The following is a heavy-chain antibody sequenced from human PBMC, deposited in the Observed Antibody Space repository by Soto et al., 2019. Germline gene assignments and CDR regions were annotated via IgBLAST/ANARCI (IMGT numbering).Heavy chain of an antibody. CDR3: AREYSCSSRHSNWFDP. Sequence: QVQLQESGPGLVKPSQTLSLTCTVSGGSISSGGYYWSWIRQHPGKGLEWIGYIYYSGSTYYNPSLKSRVTISVDPSKNQFSRKLSSVTAADTAVYYCAREYSCSSRHSNWFDPWGQGTLVTVSS. CDR2: IYYSGST. D-gene: IGHD6-6*01. CDR1: GGSISSGGYY. J-gene: IGHJ5*02. V-gene: IGHV4-31*03.